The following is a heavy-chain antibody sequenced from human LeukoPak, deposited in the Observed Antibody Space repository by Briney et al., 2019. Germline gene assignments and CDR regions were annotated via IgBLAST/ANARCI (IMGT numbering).Heavy chain of an antibody. D-gene: IGHD3-9*01. Sequence: SETLSLTCTVSGGSISSSSYYCGWIRQPPGKGLEWIGSIYYSGSTYYNPSLKSRVTISVDTSKNQFSLKLSSVTAADTAVYYCARVDWPPFFRFDPWGQGTLVTVSS. CDR3: ARVDWPPFFRFDP. J-gene: IGHJ5*02. CDR2: IYYSGST. V-gene: IGHV4-39*07. CDR1: GGSISSSSYY.